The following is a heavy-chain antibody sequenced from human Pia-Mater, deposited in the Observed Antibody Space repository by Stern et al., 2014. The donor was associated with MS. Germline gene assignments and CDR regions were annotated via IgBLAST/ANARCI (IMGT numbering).Heavy chain of an antibody. CDR1: GFTFTSSA. CDR2: IVVGSGNT. J-gene: IGHJ3*02. V-gene: IGHV1-58*01. CDR3: AAEPMYYSDSVGAFDI. D-gene: IGHD3-22*01. Sequence: HLVESGPEVKKPRTSVKVSCKASGFTFTSSAVQWVRQARGQRLEWIGWIVVGSGNTNYAQKFQERVTITRDMSTSTAYMELSSLRSEDTAVYYCAAEPMYYSDSVGAFDIWGQGTMVTVSS.